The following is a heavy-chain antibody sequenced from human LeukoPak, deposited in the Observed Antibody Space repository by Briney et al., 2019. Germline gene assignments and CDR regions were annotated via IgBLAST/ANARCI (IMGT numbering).Heavy chain of an antibody. V-gene: IGHV3-30*03. CDR3: AGGFMTTVINY. CDR2: ISYDGSNK. CDR1: GFTFSSYG. J-gene: IGHJ4*02. D-gene: IGHD4-11*01. Sequence: HPGGSLRLSCAASGFTFSSYGMHWVRQAPGKGLEWVAVISYDGSNKYFADSVKGRFTISRDNSKNTLYLQMNSLRAEDTAVYNCAGGFMTTVINYWGQGTLVTVSS.